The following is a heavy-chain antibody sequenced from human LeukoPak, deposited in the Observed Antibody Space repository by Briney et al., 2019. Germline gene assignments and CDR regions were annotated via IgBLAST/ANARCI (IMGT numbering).Heavy chain of an antibody. CDR3: ARGVLQDWFDP. D-gene: IGHD3-10*01. Sequence: GGSLRLSCAASGFTVGSYAMHWVRQAPGKGLEWVAVISYDGSNKYYADSVKGRFTISRDNSKNTLYLQMNSLRAEDTAVYYCARGVLQDWFDPWGQGTLVTVSS. CDR1: GFTVGSYA. CDR2: ISYDGSNK. J-gene: IGHJ5*02. V-gene: IGHV3-30*04.